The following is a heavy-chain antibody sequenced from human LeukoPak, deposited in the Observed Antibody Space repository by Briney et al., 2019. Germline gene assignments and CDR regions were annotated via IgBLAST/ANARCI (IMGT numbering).Heavy chain of an antibody. V-gene: IGHV1-2*02. D-gene: IGHD4-17*01. CDR3: ARGAAVTIRTLDS. CDR1: GYTFTGYY. CDR2: INPNSGGT. J-gene: IGHJ4*02. Sequence: GASVKVSCKASGYTFTGYYMHWVRQAPGQGLEWMGWINPNSGGTNYAQQFQGRVTMTRDTSISTAYMELSRLRSDDMAVYYCARGAAVTIRTLDSWGQGNLVTVSS.